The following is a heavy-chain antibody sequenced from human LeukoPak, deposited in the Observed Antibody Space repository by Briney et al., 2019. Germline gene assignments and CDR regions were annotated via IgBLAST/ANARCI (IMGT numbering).Heavy chain of an antibody. CDR1: GGSISSADYC. CDR3: ARARDTNPFDY. Sequence: SETLSLTCTVSGGSISSADYCWSWIRQPPGKGREWIGYIYYSGSTYYNPSLKSRVTLSVDTSNNHFPLRLTSDAAADTAVYYCARARDTNPFDYWGQGTLVTVSS. CDR2: IYYSGST. J-gene: IGHJ4*02. V-gene: IGHV4-30-4*08. D-gene: IGHD5-24*01.